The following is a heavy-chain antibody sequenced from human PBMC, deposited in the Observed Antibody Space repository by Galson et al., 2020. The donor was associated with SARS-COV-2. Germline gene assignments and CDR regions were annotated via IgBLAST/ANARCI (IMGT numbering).Heavy chain of an antibody. CDR2: LRGSGGST. D-gene: IGHD3-16*02. CDR3: AKDTYDYVWGSYRYLDAFDI. CDR1: GFTFSSYA. J-gene: IGHJ3*02. V-gene: IGHV3-23*01. Sequence: GESLKISCAASGFTFSSYAMSWVRQAPGKGLEWVSALRGSGGSTYYADSVKGRFTISKDNSKNPLYLQMNSLRAEDSAVYYCAKDTYDYVWGSYRYLDAFDIWGQGTMFTVSS.